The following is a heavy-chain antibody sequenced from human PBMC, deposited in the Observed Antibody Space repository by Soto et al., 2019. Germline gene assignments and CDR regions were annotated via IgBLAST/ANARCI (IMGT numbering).Heavy chain of an antibody. D-gene: IGHD3-3*01. CDR1: GFTFSSYA. CDR2: ISYDGSNK. J-gene: IGHJ6*02. CDR3: AGSYYDFWSRYENLYGMDV. V-gene: IGHV3-30-3*01. Sequence: QVQLVESGGGVVQPGRSLRLSCAASGFTFSSYAMHWVRQAPGKGLEWVAVISYDGSNKYYADSVKGRFTISRDNSKNTLYLQMNSLRAEDTAVYYCAGSYYDFWSRYENLYGMDVWGQGTTVTVSS.